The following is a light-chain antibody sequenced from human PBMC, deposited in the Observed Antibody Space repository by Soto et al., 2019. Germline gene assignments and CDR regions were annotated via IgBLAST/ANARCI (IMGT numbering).Light chain of an antibody. CDR3: LLSPVWV. J-gene: IGLJ3*02. CDR1: TGAVTSGHY. Sequence: QAVVTQEPSLTVSPGGTVTLTCVSSTGAVTSGHYPYWFQQKPGQAPRTLIYDTSNKHSWTPARFSGSLLGGKAALTLSGAQPEDEAEYYCLLSPVWVFGGGTKLTVL. V-gene: IGLV7-46*01. CDR2: DTS.